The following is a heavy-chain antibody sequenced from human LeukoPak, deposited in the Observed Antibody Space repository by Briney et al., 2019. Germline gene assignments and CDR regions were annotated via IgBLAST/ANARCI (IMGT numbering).Heavy chain of an antibody. CDR3: ARIDCSGGSCYPEGY. CDR2: IYYSGST. J-gene: IGHJ4*02. V-gene: IGHV4-31*03. D-gene: IGHD2-15*01. Sequence: SETLSLTCNVSGGSISSGGYYWSWIRQHPGKGLEWIGYIYYSGSTYYNPSLKSRVTISVDTSKNQFSLKLSSVTAADTAVYYCARIDCSGGSCYPEGYWGQGTLVTVSS. CDR1: GGSISSGGYY.